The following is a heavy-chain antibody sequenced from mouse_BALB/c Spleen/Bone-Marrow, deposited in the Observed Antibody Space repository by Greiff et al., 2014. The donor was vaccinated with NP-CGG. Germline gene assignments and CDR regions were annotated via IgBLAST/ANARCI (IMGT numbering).Heavy chain of an antibody. D-gene: IGHD3-2*02. CDR3: ARGYPSDY. CDR1: GYTFTSYW. V-gene: IGHV1-87*01. J-gene: IGHJ2*01. CDR2: IYPGDGDT. Sequence: VHLVESGAELARPGASVKLSCKASGYTFTSYWMQWVKQRPGQGLEWIGAIYPGDGDTRYTQKFKGKATLTADKSSSTAYMQLSSLASEDSAVYYCARGYPSDYWGQGTTLTVSS.